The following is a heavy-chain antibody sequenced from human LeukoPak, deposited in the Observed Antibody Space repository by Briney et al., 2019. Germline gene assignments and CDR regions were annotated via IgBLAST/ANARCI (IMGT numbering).Heavy chain of an antibody. CDR1: GGSISTYY. J-gene: IGHJ5*02. CDR3: ARRYFDWFNRPYWFDP. CDR2: IYASGST. V-gene: IGHV4-4*07. D-gene: IGHD3-9*01. Sequence: PSETLSLTCTVSGGSISTYYWSWIRQPAGKGLEWIGRIYASGSTNYNPSLKSRVTMSVDTSKNQFSLKLSSVTAADTAVYYCARRYFDWFNRPYWFDPWGQGTLVTVSS.